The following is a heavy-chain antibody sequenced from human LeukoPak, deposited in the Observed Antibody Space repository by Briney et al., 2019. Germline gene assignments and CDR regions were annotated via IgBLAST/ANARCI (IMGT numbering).Heavy chain of an antibody. CDR2: IILVFGTA. CDR1: GGTFRSYA. D-gene: IGHD3-3*01. CDR3: ARSAGGVTIAGMIPQFDYYYSYYMDV. V-gene: IGHV1-69*13. J-gene: IGHJ6*03. Sequence: ASVKVSCKASGGTFRSYAISWVRQAPGQGLEWMGGIILVFGTAYSAQKLQSRVTITADESTSTAYMELSSLRSEDTAVYYCARSAGGVTIAGMIPQFDYYYSYYMDVWGKGTTVTVSS.